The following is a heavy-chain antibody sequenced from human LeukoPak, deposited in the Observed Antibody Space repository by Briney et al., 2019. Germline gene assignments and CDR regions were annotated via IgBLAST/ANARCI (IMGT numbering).Heavy chain of an antibody. CDR2: INPNSGGT. CDR3: ARGNCSSTSCYRPYYYYGMDV. Sequence: ASVKVSCKASGYTFTGYYMHWVRQAPGQGLEWMGWINPNSGGTNYAQKFQGRVTMTSDTSISTAYMELSRLRSDDTAVYYCARGNCSSTSCYRPYYYYGMDVWGQGTTVTVSS. J-gene: IGHJ6*02. D-gene: IGHD2-2*01. V-gene: IGHV1-2*02. CDR1: GYTFTGYY.